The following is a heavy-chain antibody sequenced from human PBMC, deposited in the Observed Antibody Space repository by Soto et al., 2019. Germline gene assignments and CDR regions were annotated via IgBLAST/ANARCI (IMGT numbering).Heavy chain of an antibody. J-gene: IGHJ3*02. CDR1: GFTFEDHS. Sequence: EVRLVESGGGLVQPGRSLRLSCIASGFTFEDHSMHWVRQAPGKGLEWLSGISGDSGSLGYAESLQGRFSISRDNAKNSLYLEMTSLRPYNTSLYYCAKLIVALPAPAVPFDIWGQGTMVTVSS. D-gene: IGHD2-15*01. CDR3: AKLIVALPAPAVPFDI. V-gene: IGHV3-9*01. CDR2: ISGDSGSL.